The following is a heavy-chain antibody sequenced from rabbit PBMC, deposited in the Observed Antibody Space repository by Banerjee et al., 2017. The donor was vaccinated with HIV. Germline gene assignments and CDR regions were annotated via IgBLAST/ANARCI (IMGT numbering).Heavy chain of an antibody. CDR1: GLDFSSSYW. V-gene: IGHV1S45*01. CDR3: AKCANGYYLPFNL. Sequence: QQQLEESGGGLFQPGGSLTLTCKASGLDFSSSYWICWVRQAPGKGLEWIGCIWTGDGNTWYASWAKGRFTISKPSSTTVTLQMTSLTAADTATYFCAKCANGYYLPFNLWGPGTLVTVS. J-gene: IGHJ4*01. D-gene: IGHD1-1*01. CDR2: IWTGDGNT.